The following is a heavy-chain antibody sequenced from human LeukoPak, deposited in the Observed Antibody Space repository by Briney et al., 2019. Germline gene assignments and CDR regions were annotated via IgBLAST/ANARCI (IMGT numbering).Heavy chain of an antibody. J-gene: IGHJ6*03. V-gene: IGHV1-69*05. D-gene: IGHD6-13*01. CDR2: IIPIFGTA. CDR1: GGTFSSYA. Sequence: SVKVSYKASGGTFSSYAISWVRQAPGQGLGGMGGIIPIFGTANYAQKFQGRVTITTDESTSTAYMELSSLRSEDTAVYYCASSTNLLAAAGANYYYYYMDVWGKGTTVTVSS. CDR3: ASSTNLLAAAGANYYYYYMDV.